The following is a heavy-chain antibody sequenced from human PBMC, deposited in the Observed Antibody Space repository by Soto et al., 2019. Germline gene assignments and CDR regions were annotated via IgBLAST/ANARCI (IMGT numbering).Heavy chain of an antibody. CDR3: ARDQVAAAGPFDY. CDR2: IYYSGST. J-gene: IGHJ4*02. CDR1: GGSISSYY. Sequence: SETLSLTCTVSGGSISSYYWSWIRQPPGKGLEWIGYIYYSGSTNYNPSLKSRVTISVDTSKNQFSLKLSSVTAADTTVYYCARDQVAAAGPFDYWGQGTLVTVSS. V-gene: IGHV4-59*01. D-gene: IGHD6-13*01.